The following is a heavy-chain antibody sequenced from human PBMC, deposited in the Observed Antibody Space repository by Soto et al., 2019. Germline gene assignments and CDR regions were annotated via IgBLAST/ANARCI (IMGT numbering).Heavy chain of an antibody. CDR2: IRNKPNGHTT. CDR3: STTVITAPLFEY. D-gene: IGHD2-21*02. Sequence: EVQLVESGGGLGQPGGSLRLSCEGSGFTFSGHYMDWVCQAPGKGLEWLGLIRNKPNGHTTPYAPSVKGRFTIPRDASKNLVYLQMNSLKSEDTALYYCSTTVITAPLFEYWGQGTLVAVSS. CDR1: GFTFSGHY. V-gene: IGHV3-72*01. J-gene: IGHJ4*02.